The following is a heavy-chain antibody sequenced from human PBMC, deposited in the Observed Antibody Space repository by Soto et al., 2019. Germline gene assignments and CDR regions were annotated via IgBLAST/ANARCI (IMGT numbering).Heavy chain of an antibody. D-gene: IGHD2-15*01. J-gene: IGHJ4*02. CDR3: ARRYCSGGSCFDY. Sequence: SETLSLTCTVSGGSISSYYWSWIRQPPEKGLEWIGYIYYSGSTNYNPSLKSRVTISVDTSKNQFSLKLSSVTAADTAVYYCARRYCSGGSCFDYWGQGTLVTVSS. CDR1: GGSISSYY. V-gene: IGHV4-59*01. CDR2: IYYSGST.